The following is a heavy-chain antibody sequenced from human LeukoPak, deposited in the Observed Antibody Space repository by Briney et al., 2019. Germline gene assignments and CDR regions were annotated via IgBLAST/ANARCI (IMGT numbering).Heavy chain of an antibody. Sequence: GGSLRLSCTASGFNFNNAWMSWVRQTPGKGLAWVSAISGSGDSTFDADSVKGRFTISRDNSKNTLYLQMNSLRAEDTAIYYCASSGYNYGTSYFAYWGQGTLVTVSS. D-gene: IGHD5-18*01. J-gene: IGHJ4*02. CDR3: ASSGYNYGTSYFAY. V-gene: IGHV3-23*01. CDR1: GFNFNNAW. CDR2: ISGSGDST.